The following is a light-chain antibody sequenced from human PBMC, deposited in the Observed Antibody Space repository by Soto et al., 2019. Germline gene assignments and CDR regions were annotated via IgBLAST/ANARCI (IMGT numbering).Light chain of an antibody. CDR3: QQTYISPGT. J-gene: IGKJ2*01. V-gene: IGKV1-39*01. CDR1: QGVSTF. CDR2: AAS. Sequence: DFQVTQSPSSLSASVGDRVTITCRTSQGVSTFLNWYRQKPGEAPKLLIYAASTLHSGVPSRFSGSGSETDFTLTINSLQPEDFATYYCQQTYISPGTFGQGTKVEIK.